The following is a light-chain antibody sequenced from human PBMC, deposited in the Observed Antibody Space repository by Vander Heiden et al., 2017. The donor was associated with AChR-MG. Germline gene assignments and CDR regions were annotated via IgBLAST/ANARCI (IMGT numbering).Light chain of an antibody. CDR1: QSVSSC. CDR3: QQHSNWPRT. J-gene: IGKJ1*01. CDR2: DAS. V-gene: IGKV3-11*01. Sequence: VFTHSPATLSLSPGERATLSCRASQSVSSCLAWYQQKPGQAPRLLIYDASSRATGIPARFSGSGSGTDFTLTISSLEPEDFAVYYCQQHSNWPRTFGQGTKVEIK.